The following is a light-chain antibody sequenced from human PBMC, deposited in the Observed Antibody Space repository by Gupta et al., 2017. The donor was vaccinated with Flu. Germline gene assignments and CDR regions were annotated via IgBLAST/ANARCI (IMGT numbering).Light chain of an antibody. Sequence: QSVLPPPPSASGTPGQAVTISCSGSSSNIGTNYVYWYQQFPGTAPKLLNYGNDQQPSGVPYRFGGSKSGTSASLVISGRRYEDEADYYGAGWDDSWGGRCVFGGGTKVTVL. CDR1: SSNIGTNY. V-gene: IGLV1-47*02. CDR3: AGWDDSWGGRCV. J-gene: IGLJ3*02. CDR2: GND.